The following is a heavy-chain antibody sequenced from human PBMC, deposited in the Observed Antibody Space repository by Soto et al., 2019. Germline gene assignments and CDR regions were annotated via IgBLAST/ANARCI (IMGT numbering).Heavy chain of an antibody. Sequence: ESGGGLAKPGGSLRLSCAASGFTFSDHYMSWIRQAPGKGLEWISYINPTGSYTHHADSVKGRFTISRDNAENSLYLQMNSLRAEDTALYYCARGHHSMDVWGQGATVTVSS. CDR2: INPTGSYT. CDR3: ARGHHSMDV. V-gene: IGHV3-11*06. CDR1: GFTFSDHY. J-gene: IGHJ6*02.